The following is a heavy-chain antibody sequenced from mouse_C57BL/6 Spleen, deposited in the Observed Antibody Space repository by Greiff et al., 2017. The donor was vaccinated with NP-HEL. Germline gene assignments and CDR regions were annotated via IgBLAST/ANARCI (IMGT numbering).Heavy chain of an antibody. CDR1: GFTFSDYG. CDR2: ISSGSSTI. J-gene: IGHJ2*01. V-gene: IGHV5-17*01. CDR3: AREDYDGFDY. D-gene: IGHD2-4*01. Sequence: DVMLVESGGGLVKPGGSLKLSCAASGFTFSDYGMHWVRQAPEKGLEWVAYISSGSSTIYYADTVKGRFTISRDNAKNTLFLQMTSLRSEDTAMYYCAREDYDGFDYWGQGTTLTVSS.